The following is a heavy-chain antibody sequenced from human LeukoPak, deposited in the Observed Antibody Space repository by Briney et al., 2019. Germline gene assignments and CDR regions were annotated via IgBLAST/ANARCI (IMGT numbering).Heavy chain of an antibody. CDR1: GGSFSGCY. Sequence: KSSETLSLTCAVYGGSFSGCYWSWIRQPPGKGLEWIGEINHSGRTNYNTSLKSRVTISVDTSKNQFSLKLSSVTAADTAVYYCARDGQLSAAEGVDDYWGQGTLVTVSS. CDR3: ARDGQLSAAEGVDDY. D-gene: IGHD6-13*01. CDR2: INHSGRT. J-gene: IGHJ4*02. V-gene: IGHV4-34*01.